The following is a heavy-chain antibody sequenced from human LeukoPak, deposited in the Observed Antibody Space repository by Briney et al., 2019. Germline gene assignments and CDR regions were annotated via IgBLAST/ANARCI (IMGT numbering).Heavy chain of an antibody. J-gene: IGHJ4*02. CDR2: MNPNSGRT. Sequence: ASVKVSCKASGYTLTSYDINWVRQATGQGLEWMGWMNPNSGRTGYAQNFQGRITITRNTSISTAYMELSSLRSEDTAVYYCARALSIAVAGTPFDYWGQGTLVTVSS. CDR3: ARALSIAVAGTPFDY. D-gene: IGHD6-19*01. V-gene: IGHV1-8*01. CDR1: GYTLTSYD.